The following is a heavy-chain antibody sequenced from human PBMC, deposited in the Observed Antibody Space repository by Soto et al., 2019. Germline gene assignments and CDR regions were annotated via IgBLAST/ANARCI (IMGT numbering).Heavy chain of an antibody. CDR1: GFTFNIYG. CDR3: AKGDGRNSVDY. CDR2: TLYDGSKK. D-gene: IGHD2-21*01. J-gene: IGHJ4*02. V-gene: IGHV3-30*18. Sequence: GGSLRLSCAASGFTFNIYGMHWVRQAPGKGLEWVALTLYDGSKKYYTDSVKGRFTISRDNSKNTLYLQMNSLTAEDTAVYYCAKGDGRNSVDYWGQGTLVTVSS.